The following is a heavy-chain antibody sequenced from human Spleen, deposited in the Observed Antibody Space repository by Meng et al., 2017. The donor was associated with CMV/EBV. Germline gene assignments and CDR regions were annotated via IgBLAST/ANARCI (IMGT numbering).Heavy chain of an antibody. CDR3: AKGGGKTGYYYYGMDV. D-gene: IGHD3-16*01. CDR1: GFIFSEYT. J-gene: IGHJ6*02. Sequence: GGSLRLSCAASGFIFSEYTLSWVRQAPGKGLEWVSSISPTGTYIYYADSLKGRLTISRDNARISFYLRMNSLRAEDTAVYYCAKGGGKTGYYYYGMDVWGQGTTVTVSS. V-gene: IGHV3-21*01. CDR2: ISPTGTYI.